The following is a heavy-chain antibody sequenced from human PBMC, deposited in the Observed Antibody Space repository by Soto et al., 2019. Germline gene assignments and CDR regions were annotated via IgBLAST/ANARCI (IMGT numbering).Heavy chain of an antibody. CDR1: GGTFSSYA. V-gene: IGHV1-58*02. CDR3: AAGFGGDGFWSGYPIDY. Sequence: SVKVSCKASGGTFSSYAISWVRQARGQRLEWIGWIVVGSGNTNYAQKFQERVTITRDMSTSTAYMELSSLRSEDTAVYYCAAGFGGDGFWSGYPIDYWGQGTLVTVSS. J-gene: IGHJ4*02. D-gene: IGHD3-3*01. CDR2: IVVGSGNT.